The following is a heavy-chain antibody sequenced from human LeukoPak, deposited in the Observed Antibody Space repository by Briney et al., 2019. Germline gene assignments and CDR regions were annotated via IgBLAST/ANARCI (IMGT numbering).Heavy chain of an antibody. CDR1: AFTYDDYA. J-gene: IGHJ4*02. CDR2: ISWDGDNS. V-gene: IGHV3-43D*03. CDR3: AKGRSGGYSYGSDY. Sequence: GGSLRLSCAASAFTYDDYAMHWVRQAPGKGLEWVSLISWDGDNSYYADSVKGRFTISRDNNKKSLYLQMNSLRAEDTALYYCAKGRSGGYSYGSDYWGQGTLVTVSS. D-gene: IGHD5-18*01.